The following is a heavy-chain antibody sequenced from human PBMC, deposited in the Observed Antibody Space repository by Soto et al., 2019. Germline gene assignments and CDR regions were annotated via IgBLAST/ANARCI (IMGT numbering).Heavy chain of an antibody. Sequence: PSETLSLTCTVSGGSVSSGSYYWSWIRQPPGKGLEWIGYIYYSGSTNYNPSLKSRVTISVDTSKNQFSLKLSSVTAADTAVYYCARVNIVVVTATHPIDYWGQGTLVTVS. CDR1: GGSVSSGSYY. V-gene: IGHV4-61*01. J-gene: IGHJ4*02. CDR2: IYYSGST. CDR3: ARVNIVVVTATHPIDY. D-gene: IGHD2-21*02.